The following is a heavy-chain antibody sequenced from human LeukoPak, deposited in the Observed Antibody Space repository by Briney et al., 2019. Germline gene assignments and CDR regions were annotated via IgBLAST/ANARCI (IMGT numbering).Heavy chain of an antibody. J-gene: IGHJ3*02. D-gene: IGHD5-18*01. V-gene: IGHV1-69*01. CDR1: GGTFSSYA. CDR2: IIPIFGTA. CDR3: ATAMYYSYGDGPRAFES. Sequence: SVKVSCKASGGTFSSYAISWVRQAPGQGLEGMGGIIPIFGTANYAQKVQGRGTITADGTTSTADMEQSSLKSENTAVYDCATAMYYSYGDGPRAFESWGQGTMVTVAS.